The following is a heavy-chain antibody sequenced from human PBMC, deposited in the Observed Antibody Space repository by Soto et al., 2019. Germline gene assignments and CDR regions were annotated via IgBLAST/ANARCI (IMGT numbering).Heavy chain of an antibody. J-gene: IGHJ5*02. Sequence: QINLIESRPPLVKPTQTLTLTCTFSGFSLSTSGAAVGWVRQPPGRALEWLALIYWDGDKRYNASLGNRLTITKDTSMNQVVLTLTNVDPADTATYYCAHRATMTIFGLIIDNGIWFDPWGQGTRVIVSS. CDR1: GFSLSTSGAA. V-gene: IGHV2-5*02. CDR2: IYWDGDK. D-gene: IGHD3-3*01. CDR3: AHRATMTIFGLIIDNGIWFDP.